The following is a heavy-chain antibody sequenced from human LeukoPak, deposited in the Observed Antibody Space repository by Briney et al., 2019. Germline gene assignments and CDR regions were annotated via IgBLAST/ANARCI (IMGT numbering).Heavy chain of an antibody. Sequence: PSETLSLTCTVSGGSISNSSDSWGWIRQPPGKGLEWIGSIYYSGSTYYNPSLKSRVTISVDTSKNQFSLKLSSVSAADTAVYYCARRSPQCWGGDCYFDYWGQGTLVTVSS. V-gene: IGHV4-39*01. D-gene: IGHD2-21*02. CDR2: IYYSGST. CDR3: ARRSPQCWGGDCYFDY. J-gene: IGHJ4*02. CDR1: GGSISNSSDS.